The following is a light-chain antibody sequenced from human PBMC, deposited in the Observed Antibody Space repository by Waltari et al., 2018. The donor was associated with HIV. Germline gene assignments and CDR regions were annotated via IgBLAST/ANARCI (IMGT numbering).Light chain of an antibody. Sequence: QSALTQPPSVSGAPGQRVTISCTGNRSNIGAGFFVHWYHHLPGTAPKPLVDSDIHRPSGVPDRFSGSKSGTSASLVITGLQAEDEADYYCQSYDSSLRASVFGGGTKLTVL. CDR1: RSNIGAGFF. CDR2: SDI. J-gene: IGLJ2*01. CDR3: QSYDSSLRASV. V-gene: IGLV1-40*01.